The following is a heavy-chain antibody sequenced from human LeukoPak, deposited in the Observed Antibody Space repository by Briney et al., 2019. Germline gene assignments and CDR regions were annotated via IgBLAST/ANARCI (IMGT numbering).Heavy chain of an antibody. CDR3: AKDIGGPLADAFDI. J-gene: IGHJ3*02. D-gene: IGHD2-15*01. V-gene: IGHV3-48*01. CDR1: GFTFSSYS. CDR2: ISGSSSII. Sequence: GGSLRLSCAASGFTFSSYSMNWLRQAPGKGLEWVSYISGSSSIIYYADSVKGRFTISRDNSKNTLYLQMNSLRAEDMALYYCAKDIGGPLADAFDIWGQGTMVTVSS.